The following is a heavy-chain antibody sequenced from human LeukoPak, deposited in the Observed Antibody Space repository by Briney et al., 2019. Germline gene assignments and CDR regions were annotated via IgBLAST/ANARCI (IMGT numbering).Heavy chain of an antibody. V-gene: IGHV3-23*01. CDR1: GFTFSNYA. CDR2: ISSSGGST. CDR3: AKHEYCSGGSCFLDY. J-gene: IGHJ4*02. Sequence: PGGSLRLSCAASGFTFSNYAMNWVRQAPGKGLEWVSTISSSGGSTYYADSVKGRFTISRDNSKNTLYLQMNSLRAEDTAVYHCAKHEYCSGGSCFLDYWGQGTLVTLSS. D-gene: IGHD2-15*01.